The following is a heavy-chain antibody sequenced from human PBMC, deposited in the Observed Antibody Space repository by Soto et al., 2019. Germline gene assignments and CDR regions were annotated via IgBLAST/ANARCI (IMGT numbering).Heavy chain of an antibody. Sequence: QVQLVQSGAEVKEPGASVTVSCRASGDRFTDYYMHWVRKAPGQGLEWMGWINPNRGVTKYAQKFQGWVTMTRDTSIRTVYMQLSRLRFDDTAIYYCARESGGATATLDYYYFYMDVWGTGTTVTVSS. D-gene: IGHD5-12*01. CDR1: GDRFTDYY. J-gene: IGHJ6*03. CDR2: INPNRGVT. CDR3: ARESGGATATLDYYYFYMDV. V-gene: IGHV1-2*04.